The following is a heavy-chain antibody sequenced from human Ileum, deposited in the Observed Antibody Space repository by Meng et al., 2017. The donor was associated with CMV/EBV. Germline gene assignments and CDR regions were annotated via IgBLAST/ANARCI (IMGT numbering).Heavy chain of an antibody. CDR2: IKPDANEK. D-gene: IGHD6-19*01. CDR1: GFTFTSSW. CDR3: ARDGSGWSAF. J-gene: IGHJ4*02. V-gene: IGHV3-7*01. Sequence: GESLKISCAASGFTFTSSWMSWLRQVPGKGLEWVANIKPDANEKYYVDSVEGRFTISRDNAKNSLFLQMDSLRAEDTAVYYCARDGSGWSAFWGQGTLVTVSS.